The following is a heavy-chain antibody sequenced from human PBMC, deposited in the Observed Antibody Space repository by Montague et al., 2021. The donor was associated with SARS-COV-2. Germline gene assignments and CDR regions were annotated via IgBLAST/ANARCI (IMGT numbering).Heavy chain of an antibody. J-gene: IGHJ4*02. V-gene: IGHV4-39*01. CDR3: ARHRITIFLGRMFDY. D-gene: IGHD3-9*01. Sequence: SETLSLTCTVSGGSIRSSSYYWGWIRQPPGKGLEWIGSIDYSGXTXYXXXXKXRVTISVDTSKNQFSLKLSSATAADTAVYYCARHRITIFLGRMFDYWGQGTLVTVSS. CDR1: GGSIRSSSYY. CDR2: IDYSGXT.